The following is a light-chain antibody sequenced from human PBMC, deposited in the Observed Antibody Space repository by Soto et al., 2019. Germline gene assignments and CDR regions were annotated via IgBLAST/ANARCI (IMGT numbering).Light chain of an antibody. CDR2: DDS. CDR1: SSNIGARYD. CDR3: QSYDTSLRGSV. V-gene: IGLV1-40*01. Sequence: QSVLTQPPSVSGSPGQRVTISCTGSSSNIGARYDVHWYQQLPGTAPKLLIFDDSIRPSGVPDRFSASTSGTSAFLAITGLQAADEADYYCQSYDTSLRGSVFGGGTKLTVL. J-gene: IGLJ3*02.